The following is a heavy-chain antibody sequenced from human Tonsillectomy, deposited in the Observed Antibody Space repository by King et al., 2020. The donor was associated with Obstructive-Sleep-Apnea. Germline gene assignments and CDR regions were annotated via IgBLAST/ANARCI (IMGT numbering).Heavy chain of an antibody. J-gene: IGHJ4*02. CDR1: GFTFSSYA. CDR3: AKADRHSSSSRTLDY. V-gene: IGHV3-23*04. D-gene: IGHD6-6*01. CDR2: ISSSGGST. Sequence: VQLVESGGGLVQPGGSLRLSCAASGFTFSSYAMSWVRQAPGKGLEWVSVISSSGGSTYYADSVKGRFTISRDNSKNTLYLQMNSLRAEDTAVYYCAKADRHSSSSRTLDYWGQGTLVTVSS.